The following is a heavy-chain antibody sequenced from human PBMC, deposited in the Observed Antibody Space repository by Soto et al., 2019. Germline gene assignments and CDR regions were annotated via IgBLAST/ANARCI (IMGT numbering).Heavy chain of an antibody. CDR3: ARTTMGRYDSSGYYYYYYGMDV. Sequence: GASVKVSCKASGGTFSSYAISWVRQAPGQGLEWMGGIIPIFGTANYAQKFQGRVTITADESTSTAYMELSSLRSEDTAVYYCARTTMGRYDSSGYYYYYYGMDVWGQGTTVTVSS. D-gene: IGHD3-22*01. J-gene: IGHJ6*02. CDR2: IIPIFGTA. CDR1: GGTFSSYA. V-gene: IGHV1-69*13.